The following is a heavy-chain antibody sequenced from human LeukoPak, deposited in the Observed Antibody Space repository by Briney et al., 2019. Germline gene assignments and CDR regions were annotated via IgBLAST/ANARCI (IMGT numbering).Heavy chain of an antibody. V-gene: IGHV3-23*01. Sequence: GGSLRLSCAASGFTFSSYAMSWVRQAPGKGLEWVSAISGSGGSTYYADSVKGRFTISRDNSKNTLYLQMNSLRAEDTAVYYCAKAYSSSWYVRLFGYWGQGTLVTVSS. D-gene: IGHD6-13*01. CDR3: AKAYSSSWYVRLFGY. J-gene: IGHJ4*02. CDR1: GFTFSSYA. CDR2: ISGSGGST.